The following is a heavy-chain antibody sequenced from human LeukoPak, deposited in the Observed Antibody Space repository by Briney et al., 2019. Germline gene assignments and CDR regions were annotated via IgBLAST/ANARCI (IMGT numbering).Heavy chain of an antibody. V-gene: IGHV4-59*01. D-gene: IGHD1/OR15-1a*01. CDR1: GDSISSS. J-gene: IGHJ4*02. CDR2: IYYSGST. Sequence: SETLSLTCTVSGDSISSSWSWIRQPPGKGLEWIGYIYYSGSTNYNPSLKSRVTISVDTSKNQFSLKLSSVTAADTAVYYCARETGGITTPFDYWGQGTLVTVSS. CDR3: ARETGGITTPFDY.